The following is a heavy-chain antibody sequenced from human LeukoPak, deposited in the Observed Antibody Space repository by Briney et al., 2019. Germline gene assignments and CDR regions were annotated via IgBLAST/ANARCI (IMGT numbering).Heavy chain of an antibody. J-gene: IGHJ2*01. CDR3: ARHPDYGDYGYFDL. CDR1: GYSFTSYW. CDR2: FYPGDSDT. V-gene: IGHV5-51*01. D-gene: IGHD4-17*01. Sequence: GESLKISCKGSGYSFTSYWIGWVRQMPGKGLECMGIFYPGDSDTTYSPSFQGQVTISADKSISTAYLQWSSLKASDTAMYYCARHPDYGDYGYFDLWGRGTLVTVSS.